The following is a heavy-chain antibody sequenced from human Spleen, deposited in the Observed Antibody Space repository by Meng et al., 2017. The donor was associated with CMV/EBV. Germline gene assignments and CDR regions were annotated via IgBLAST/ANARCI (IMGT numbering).Heavy chain of an antibody. CDR2: ISSSSSYI. CDR3: ASSVAVSSGY. V-gene: IGHV3-21*01. CDR1: GLNIRSYS. Sequence: LSCAASGLNIRSYSMNWVRQAPGKGLEWVSSISSSSSYIYYADSVKGRFTISRDNAKNSLYLQMNSLRAEDTAVYYCASSVAVSSGYWGQGTLVTVSS. D-gene: IGHD6-19*01. J-gene: IGHJ4*02.